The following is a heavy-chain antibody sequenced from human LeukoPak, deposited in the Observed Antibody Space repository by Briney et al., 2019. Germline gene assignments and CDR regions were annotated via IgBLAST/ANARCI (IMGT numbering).Heavy chain of an antibody. CDR2: ISIISSYI. J-gene: IGHJ4*02. CDR1: GFTFSSYC. CDR3: AREPRVGYCSSTSCYLAY. V-gene: IGHV3-21*01. Sequence: GGSLSLSCAASGFTFSSYCMNWVRQDPGEGLEWVSSISIISSYIYYADSVKGRFTISRDNAKNSLYLQMNSLRAEDTAVYYCAREPRVGYCSSTSCYLAYWGQGTLVTVSS. D-gene: IGHD2-2*01.